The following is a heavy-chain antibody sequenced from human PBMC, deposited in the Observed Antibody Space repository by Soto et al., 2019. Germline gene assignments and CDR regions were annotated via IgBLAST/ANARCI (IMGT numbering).Heavy chain of an antibody. CDR1: GYTFTSYD. CDR3: ARERARGFDT. J-gene: IGHJ5*02. Sequence: QVHLVQSGAEVMKPGASVKVSCKASGYTFTSYDINWVRQATGQGLEWMGWMNPNSGNTAYAQKFQGRVTMTRNTSISTAHLELSSLRSEDTVVYYCARERARGFDTWGQGNLVSVSS. V-gene: IGHV1-8*01. CDR2: MNPNSGNT.